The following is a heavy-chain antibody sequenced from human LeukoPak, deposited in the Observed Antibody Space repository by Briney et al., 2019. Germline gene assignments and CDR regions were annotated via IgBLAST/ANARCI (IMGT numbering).Heavy chain of an antibody. Sequence: SETLSLTCTVSGGSISSYYWSWIRQPPGKGLEWIGYIYYSGSTNYNPSLKSRVTMSADTSKNQFSLNLSAVTAADTALYFCARQTGITGTNDAFDIWGQGTMITVSS. J-gene: IGHJ3*02. CDR1: GGSISSYY. CDR3: ARQTGITGTNDAFDI. V-gene: IGHV4-59*08. CDR2: IYYSGST. D-gene: IGHD1-20*01.